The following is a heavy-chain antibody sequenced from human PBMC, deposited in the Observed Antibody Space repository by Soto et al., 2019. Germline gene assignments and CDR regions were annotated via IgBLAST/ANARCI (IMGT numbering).Heavy chain of an antibody. CDR2: IIPIFGTA. J-gene: IGHJ4*02. CDR3: ARLGGYSYGYYFDY. V-gene: IGHV1-69*12. D-gene: IGHD5-18*01. Sequence: QVQLVQSGAEVTKPGSSVKVSCKASGGTFSSYAISWVRQAPGQGLEWMGGIIPIFGTANYAQKFQGRVTITADESTSTAYMELSSLRSEDTAVYYCARLGGYSYGYYFDYWGQGTLVTVSS. CDR1: GGTFSSYA.